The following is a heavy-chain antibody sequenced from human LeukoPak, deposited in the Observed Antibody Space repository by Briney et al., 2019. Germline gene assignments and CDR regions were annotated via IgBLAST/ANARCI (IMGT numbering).Heavy chain of an antibody. J-gene: IGHJ3*02. CDR3: ARDRGPYCSGGSCLDAFDI. Sequence: SVKVSCKAPGGTFSSYAISWVRQAPGQGLEWMGGIIPIFGTANYAQKFQGRVTITADESTSTAYMELSSLRSEDTAVYYCARDRGPYCSGGSCLDAFDIWGQGTMVTVSS. D-gene: IGHD2-15*01. CDR2: IIPIFGTA. CDR1: GGTFSSYA. V-gene: IGHV1-69*01.